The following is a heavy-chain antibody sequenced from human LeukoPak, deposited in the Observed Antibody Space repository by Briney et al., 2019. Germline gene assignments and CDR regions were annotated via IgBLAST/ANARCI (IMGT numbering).Heavy chain of an antibody. V-gene: IGHV1-46*01. Sequence: ASVKVSCKASGYTFTSYYMHWVRQAPGQGLEWMGIINPSGGSTSYAQKFQGRVTMTRDMSTSTVYMELSSLRSEDTAVYYCARDKGGSSWYSGLFNYWGQGTLVTVSS. D-gene: IGHD6-13*01. CDR3: ARDKGGSSWYSGLFNY. J-gene: IGHJ4*02. CDR2: INPSGGST. CDR1: GYTFTSYY.